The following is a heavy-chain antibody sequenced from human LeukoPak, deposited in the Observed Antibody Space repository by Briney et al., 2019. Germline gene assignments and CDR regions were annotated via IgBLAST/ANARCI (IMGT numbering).Heavy chain of an antibody. D-gene: IGHD2-2*01. V-gene: IGHV1-69*06. J-gene: IGHJ6*04. CDR3: ARGAVVVPAAKREDYYYYYGMDV. Sequence: SVKVSCKASGGTFSSYAISWVRQAPRQGLEWMGGIIPIFGTANYAQKFQGRVTITADKSTSTAYMELSSLRSEDTAVYYCARGAVVVPAAKREDYYYYYGMDVWGKGTTVTVSS. CDR1: GGTFSSYA. CDR2: IIPIFGTA.